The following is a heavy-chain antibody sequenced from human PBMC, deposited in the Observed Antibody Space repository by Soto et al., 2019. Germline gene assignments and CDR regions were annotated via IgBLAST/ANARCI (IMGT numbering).Heavy chain of an antibody. D-gene: IGHD6-6*01. CDR2: IIPIFGTA. Sequence: GASVKVSCKASGGTFSSYAISWVRQAPGQGLEWMGGIIPIFGTANYAQKFQGRVTITADESTSTAYMELSSLRSEDTAVYYCASPVPSDYSSSTYYYYYGMDVWGQGTTVTVSS. CDR1: GGTFSSYA. CDR3: ASPVPSDYSSSTYYYYYGMDV. V-gene: IGHV1-69*13. J-gene: IGHJ6*02.